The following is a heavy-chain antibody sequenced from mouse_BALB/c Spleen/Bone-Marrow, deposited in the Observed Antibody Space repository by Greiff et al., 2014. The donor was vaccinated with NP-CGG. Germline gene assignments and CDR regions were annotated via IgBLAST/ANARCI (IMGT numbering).Heavy chain of an antibody. D-gene: IGHD4-1*01. CDR2: INSNGGST. J-gene: IGHJ2*01. CDR1: GFTFSSYG. V-gene: IGHV5-6-3*01. CDR3: ARGLGFFDY. Sequence: EVKLMESGGGLVQPGGSLKLSCAASGFTFSSYGMSWVRQTPDKRLELVATINSNGGSTYYPDSVKGRFTISRDNAKNTLYLQMSSLESEDTAMYYCARGLGFFDYWGQGTTLTVSS.